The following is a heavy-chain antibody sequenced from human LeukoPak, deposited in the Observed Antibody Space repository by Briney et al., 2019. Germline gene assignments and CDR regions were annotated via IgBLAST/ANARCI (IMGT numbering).Heavy chain of an antibody. Sequence: PGGSLRLSCAASGFTFSSYAMSWVRQAPGKGLEWVSAISGSGGSTYYADSVKGRFTISRDNSKNTLYLQMNSLRAEDTAVYYCVQDRDDYGEGYFDYWGQGTLVTVSS. J-gene: IGHJ4*02. CDR1: GFTFSSYA. D-gene: IGHD4-17*01. CDR3: VQDRDDYGEGYFDY. CDR2: ISGSGGST. V-gene: IGHV3-23*01.